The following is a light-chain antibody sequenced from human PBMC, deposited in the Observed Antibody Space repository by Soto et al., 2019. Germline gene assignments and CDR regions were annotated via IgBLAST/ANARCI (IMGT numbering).Light chain of an antibody. V-gene: IGLV2-8*01. J-gene: IGLJ1*01. CDR2: EVN. CDR1: SSDVGGYKY. CDR3: SSYAGINNLGV. Sequence: QSVLTQPPSASGSPGQSVTISCTGTSSDVGGYKYVPWYQQHPGKAPKLMIFEVNKRPSGVPDRFSGSKSGNTASLTVSGLQAEDEADYYCSSYAGINNLGVFGTGTKVTVL.